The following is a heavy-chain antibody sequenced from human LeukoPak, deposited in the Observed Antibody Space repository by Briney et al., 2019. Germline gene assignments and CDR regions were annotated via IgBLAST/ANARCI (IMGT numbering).Heavy chain of an antibody. V-gene: IGHV3-23*01. CDR1: GFTFNDYA. CDR3: AKRGSSSWTQFDY. Sequence: QPGGSLRLSCAASGFTFNDYAINWVRQAPGKGLEWVSVISGGTGGSTYYADSVKGRFTISRDNSKNTLHLQMNSLRAEDTAVYYCAKRGSSSWTQFDYWGQGTLVTVSS. CDR2: ISGGTGGST. J-gene: IGHJ4*02. D-gene: IGHD6-13*01.